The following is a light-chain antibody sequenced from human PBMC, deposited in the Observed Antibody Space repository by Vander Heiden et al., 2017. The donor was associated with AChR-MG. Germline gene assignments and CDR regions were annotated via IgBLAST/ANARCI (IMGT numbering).Light chain of an antibody. CDR3: TQGEYWPWT. J-gene: IGKJ1*01. CDR2: KVS. Sequence: DIVMTQSPLSLPVTLGQPASISCRSSQSLVYSDGSTYLTWFHQRPGQSPRRLIYKVSNRDSGVPDRFSGSGSGTVFTLKISRVEAEDVGVYYCTQGEYWPWTFGQGTKVEIK. CDR1: QSLVYSDGSTY. V-gene: IGKV2-30*01.